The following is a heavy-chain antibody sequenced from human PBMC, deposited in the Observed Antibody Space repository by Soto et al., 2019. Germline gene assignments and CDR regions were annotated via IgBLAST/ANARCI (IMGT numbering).Heavy chain of an antibody. V-gene: IGHV4-39*01. D-gene: IGHD3-9*01. Sequence: QLQLQESGPGLVKPSETLSLTCTVSGGSISSSCYYWGWIRQPPGKGLEWIGSIYYSGSTYYNPSLKSRVTISVDTSKNQFSLKLSSVTAADTAVYYCARREGEYFDWLFDDYYFDYWGQGTLVTVSS. CDR2: IYYSGST. J-gene: IGHJ4*02. CDR3: ARREGEYFDWLFDDYYFDY. CDR1: GGSISSSCYY.